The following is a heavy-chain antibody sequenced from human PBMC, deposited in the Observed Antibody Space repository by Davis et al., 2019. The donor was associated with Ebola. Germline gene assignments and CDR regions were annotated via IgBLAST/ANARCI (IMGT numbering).Heavy chain of an antibody. CDR2: INPNSGDT. V-gene: IGHV1-2*06. J-gene: IGHJ3*02. D-gene: IGHD5-12*01. CDR1: GYTFTSYA. Sequence: ASVKVSCKASGYTFTSYAMNWVRQAPGQGLEWMGRINPNSGDTNYAQKFQGRVTMARDTSISTVYMELSSLRSDDTAVYYCARDGIIVADAFDIWGQGTLVTVSS. CDR3: ARDGIIVADAFDI.